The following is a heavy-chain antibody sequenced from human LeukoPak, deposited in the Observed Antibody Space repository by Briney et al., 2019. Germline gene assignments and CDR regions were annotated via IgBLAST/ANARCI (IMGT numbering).Heavy chain of an antibody. V-gene: IGHV4-39*01. CDR3: ARRSRYYYGSGSHYIDWFDP. Sequence: PSETLSLTCTVSGGSISSSSYYWNWIRQSPGRGLEWIGEISHSGSTNYNPSLKSRVTISVDTSENQFSLELTSVTAADTAVYYCARRSRYYYGSGSHYIDWFDPWGQGTRVTVSS. CDR2: ISHSGST. J-gene: IGHJ5*02. D-gene: IGHD3-10*01. CDR1: GGSISSSSYY.